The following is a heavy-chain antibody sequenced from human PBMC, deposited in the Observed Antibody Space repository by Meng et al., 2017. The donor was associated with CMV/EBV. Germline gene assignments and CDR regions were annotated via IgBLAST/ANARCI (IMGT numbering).Heavy chain of an antibody. CDR3: AKDQDSGSLGVDY. CDR1: GFTFSSYG. V-gene: IGHV3-30*02. CDR2: IRYDGSNK. D-gene: IGHD1-26*01. J-gene: IGHJ4*02. Sequence: GESLKISCAASGFTFSSYGMHWVRQAPGKGLEWVAFIRYDGSNKYYADSVKGRFTISRDNSKNTLYLQMNSLRAEDTAVYYCAKDQDSGSLGVDYWGQGTLVTVSS.